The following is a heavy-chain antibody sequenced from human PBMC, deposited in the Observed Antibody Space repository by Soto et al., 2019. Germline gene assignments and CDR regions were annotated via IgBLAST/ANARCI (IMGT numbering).Heavy chain of an antibody. CDR2: INHSGST. Sequence: SETLSLTCAVYGGSFSGYYWSWIRQPPGKGLEWIGEINHSGSTNYNPSLKSRVTISVDTSKNQFSLKLSSVTAADTAVYYCARTRGTMVRGVLSRGYGMDVWGQGTTVTVSS. D-gene: IGHD3-10*01. CDR3: ARTRGTMVRGVLSRGYGMDV. V-gene: IGHV4-34*01. CDR1: GGSFSGYY. J-gene: IGHJ6*02.